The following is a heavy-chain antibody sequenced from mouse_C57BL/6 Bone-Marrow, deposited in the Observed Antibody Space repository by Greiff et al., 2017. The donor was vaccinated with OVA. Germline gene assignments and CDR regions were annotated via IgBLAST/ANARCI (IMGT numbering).Heavy chain of an antibody. CDR1: GYSITSGYY. V-gene: IGHV3-6*01. CDR3: ASWGLREGGNAMDY. CDR2: ISYDGSN. J-gene: IGHJ4*01. D-gene: IGHD2-4*01. Sequence: EVQLQQSGPGLVKPSQSLSLTCSVTGYSITSGYYWNWIRQFPGNKLEWMGYISYDGSNNYNPSLKNRISITRDTSKNQFFLKLNSVTTEDTATYYCASWGLREGGNAMDYWGQGTSVTVSS.